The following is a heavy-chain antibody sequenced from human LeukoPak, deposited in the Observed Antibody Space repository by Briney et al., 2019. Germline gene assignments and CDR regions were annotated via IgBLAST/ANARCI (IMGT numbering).Heavy chain of an antibody. CDR1: GYSFTSFW. CDR3: ARSSGSYFSA. V-gene: IGHV5-51*01. J-gene: IGHJ6*04. D-gene: IGHD3-10*01. Sequence: GESLKISCKCSGYSFTSFWIGWGRQMPGKGLEWMGIIYPSDSATRYSPSFRGQVTISADKSINTAYLQWRSLKASDTAMYFCARSSGSYFSAWGKGTPVTVSS. CDR2: IYPSDSAT.